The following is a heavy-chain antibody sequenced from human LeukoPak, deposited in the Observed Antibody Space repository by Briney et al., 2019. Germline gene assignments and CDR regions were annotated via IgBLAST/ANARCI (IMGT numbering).Heavy chain of an antibody. Sequence: GESLRLSCAGSGFIFSSYSMNWVRQAPGKGLEWVSSISHSSSYMYYADSVKGQFTISRDNAKISLYLQMKSLRAEDTAVYYCAREGALMVREVMVYWGQGTLLTVSS. J-gene: IGHJ4*02. CDR2: ISHSSSYM. V-gene: IGHV3-21*01. CDR1: GFIFSSYS. CDR3: AREGALMVREVMVY. D-gene: IGHD3-10*01.